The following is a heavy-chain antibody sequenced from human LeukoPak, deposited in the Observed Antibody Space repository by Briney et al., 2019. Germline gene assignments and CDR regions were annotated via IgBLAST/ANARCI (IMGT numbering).Heavy chain of an antibody. CDR2: IYHSGST. J-gene: IGHJ4*02. CDR1: GYSISSGYY. CDR3: ARLDPYLGYCSSTSCYTRGFDY. V-gene: IGHV4-38-2*01. Sequence: PSETLSLTCAVSGYSISSGYYWGWIRQPPGKGLEWIGSIYHSGSTYYNPSLKSRVTISVDTSKNQFSLKLSSVTAADTAVYCCARLDPYLGYCSSTSCYTRGFDYWGQGTLVTVSS. D-gene: IGHD2-2*02.